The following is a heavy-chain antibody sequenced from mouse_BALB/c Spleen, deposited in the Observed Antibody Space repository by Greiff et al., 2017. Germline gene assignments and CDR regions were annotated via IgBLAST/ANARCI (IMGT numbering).Heavy chain of an antibody. V-gene: IGHV5-12-2*01. CDR2: ISNGGGST. CDR3: ARDGYYYAMDY. CDR1: GFTFSSYT. J-gene: IGHJ4*01. Sequence: EVQRVESGGGLVQPGGSLKLSCAASGFTFSSYTMSWVRQTPEKRLEWVAYISNGGGSTYYPDTVKGRFTISRDNAKNTLYLQMSSLKSEDTAMYYCARDGYYYAMDYWGQGTSVTVSS.